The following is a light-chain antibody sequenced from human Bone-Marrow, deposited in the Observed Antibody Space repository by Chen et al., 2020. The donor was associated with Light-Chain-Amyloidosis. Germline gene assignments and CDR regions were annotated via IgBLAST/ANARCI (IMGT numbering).Light chain of an antibody. CDR3: QSADSSGTYEVI. V-gene: IGLV3-25*03. Sequence: SYELTQRPSVSVSPGHTVRIPCSGDALTTKYAYWYQQKPGQAPVLVIHRDTERPSGISERFSGSSSGTTATLTISGVQAEDEADYHCQSADSSGTYEVIFGGGTKLTVL. CDR1: ALTTKY. CDR2: RDT. J-gene: IGLJ2*01.